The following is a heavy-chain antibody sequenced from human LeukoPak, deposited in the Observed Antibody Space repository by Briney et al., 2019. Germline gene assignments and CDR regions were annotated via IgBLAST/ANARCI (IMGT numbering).Heavy chain of an antibody. CDR3: ARDNYDSSGPYYFDY. CDR1: GFTFSSYE. Sequence: PGGSLRLSCAASGFTFSSYEMNWVRQAPGKGLEWVSYISSSGNTIYYADSVKGRFTISRDNARNSLYLQMDSLRAEDTAVYYCARDNYDSSGPYYFDYWGQGTLVTVSS. CDR2: ISSSGNTI. J-gene: IGHJ4*02. V-gene: IGHV3-48*03. D-gene: IGHD3-22*01.